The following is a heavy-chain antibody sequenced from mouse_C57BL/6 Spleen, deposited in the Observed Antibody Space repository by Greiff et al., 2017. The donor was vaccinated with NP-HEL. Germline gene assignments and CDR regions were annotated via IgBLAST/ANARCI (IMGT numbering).Heavy chain of an antibody. D-gene: IGHD2-2*01. CDR3: ARSGGYDGDYYAMDY. V-gene: IGHV1-69*01. J-gene: IGHJ4*01. CDR1: CYTFTSYW. CDR2: IDPSDSYT. Sequence: QVQLQQPGAELVMPGASVKLSCKASCYTFTSYWMHWVKQRPGQGLEWIGEIDPSDSYTNYNQKVKGKSTLTVDKSSSTAYMQLSSLTSEDSAVYYCARSGGYDGDYYAMDYWGQGTSVTVSS.